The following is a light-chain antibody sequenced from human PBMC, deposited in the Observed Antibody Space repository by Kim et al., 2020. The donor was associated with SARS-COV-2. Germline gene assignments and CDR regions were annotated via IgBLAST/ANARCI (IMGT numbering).Light chain of an antibody. CDR1: SSNIGSNY. V-gene: IGLV1-47*02. Sequence: QSALTQPPSASGTPGQRVTISCSGSSSNIGSNYVYWYQQLPGTAPKLLIYSNNQRPSGVPDRFSGSKSGTSASLAISGLRSEDEADYYCAAWDDSLSGLFGGGTQLTVL. CDR2: SNN. CDR3: AAWDDSLSGL. J-gene: IGLJ2*01.